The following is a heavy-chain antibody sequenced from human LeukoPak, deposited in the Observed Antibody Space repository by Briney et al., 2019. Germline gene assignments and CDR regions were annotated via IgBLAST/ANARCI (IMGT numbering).Heavy chain of an antibody. D-gene: IGHD3-22*01. Sequence: SETLSLTCTVSGGSISSSSYYWGWMRQPPGKGLEWIGSIYYSGSTYYNPSLKSRVTISVDTSKNQFSLKLSSVTAADTAVYYCARRLLDYYDSSGYTPIDYWGQGTLVTVS. CDR1: GGSISSSSYY. CDR2: IYYSGST. CDR3: ARRLLDYYDSSGYTPIDY. J-gene: IGHJ4*02. V-gene: IGHV4-39*01.